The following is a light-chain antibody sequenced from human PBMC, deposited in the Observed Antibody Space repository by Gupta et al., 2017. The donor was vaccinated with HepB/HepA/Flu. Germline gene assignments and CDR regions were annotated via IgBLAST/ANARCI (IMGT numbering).Light chain of an antibody. CDR1: QSVSSTY. Sequence: EIVSTQSPGTLAFSPGERATHYCRASQSVSSTYLAWYQQKPGQAPRLLIYGASSRATGIPDRFSGSGSGTDFTLTISRLEPEDFAVYYCQQYGSSPPYTFGQGTKLEIK. CDR3: QQYGSSPPYT. CDR2: GAS. V-gene: IGKV3-20*01. J-gene: IGKJ2*01.